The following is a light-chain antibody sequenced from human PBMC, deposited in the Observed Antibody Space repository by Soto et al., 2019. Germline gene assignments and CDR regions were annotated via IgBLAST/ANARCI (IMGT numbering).Light chain of an antibody. J-gene: IGLJ1*01. CDR1: SSDVGAYNY. Sequence: ALTQPRSVSGSPGQSVTLSCTGTSSDVGAYNYVSWYQQHPGKAPKLMIYHVSKRPSGVPDRFSGSKSGNAASLTISGLQAEDEADYYCCTDAGTYKVFGTGTKLTVL. V-gene: IGLV2-11*01. CDR3: CTDAGTYKV. CDR2: HVS.